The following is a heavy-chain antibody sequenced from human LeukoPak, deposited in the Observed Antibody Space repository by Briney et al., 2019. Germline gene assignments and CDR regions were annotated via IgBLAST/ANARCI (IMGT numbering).Heavy chain of an antibody. CDR2: IYYSGST. V-gene: IGHV4-59*01. Sequence: SETLSLTCTVSGGSISSYYWSWIRQPPGKGPEWIGYIYYSGSTNYNPSLKSRVTISVDTSKNQFSPKLSSATAADTAVYYCARALWYGTGTTYYYYGMDVWGQGTTVTVSS. CDR1: GGSISSYY. CDR3: ARALWYGTGTTYYYYGMDV. J-gene: IGHJ6*02. D-gene: IGHD1-7*01.